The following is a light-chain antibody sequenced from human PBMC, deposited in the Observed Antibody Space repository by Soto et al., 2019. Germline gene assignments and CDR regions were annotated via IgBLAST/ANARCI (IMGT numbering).Light chain of an antibody. CDR1: QSVSGY. J-gene: IGKJ1*01. CDR3: QQRSNWPGT. Sequence: EIVLTQSPATMSLSPGERATLSCRASQSVSGYLAWYQQRPGQAPRLLIYDASNRATGIPARFSGSGSGTDFTLTISSLEPEDFAVYYCQQRSNWPGTFGQGTRVEIK. CDR2: DAS. V-gene: IGKV3-11*01.